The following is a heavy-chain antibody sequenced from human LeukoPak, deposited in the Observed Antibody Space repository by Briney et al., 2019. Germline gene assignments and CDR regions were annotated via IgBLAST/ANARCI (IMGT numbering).Heavy chain of an antibody. J-gene: IGHJ4*02. CDR1: RFTFSSYA. Sequence: GGSLRLSCAASRFTFSSYAMSWVRQAPGRGLEWVSTIGGTGDRTYYADSVKGRFTISRDNSMDTLFLQMNSLRAEDTAVYYCAKDPVVYHGGSGWHYFDYWGQGTLVTVSS. V-gene: IGHV3-23*01. CDR3: AKDPVVYHGGSGWHYFDY. D-gene: IGHD6-19*01. CDR2: IGGTGDRT.